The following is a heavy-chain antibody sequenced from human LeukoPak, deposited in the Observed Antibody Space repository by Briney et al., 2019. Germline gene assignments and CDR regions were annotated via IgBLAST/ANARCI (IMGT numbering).Heavy chain of an antibody. CDR1: GGTFSSYA. V-gene: IGHV1-69*05. CDR2: IIPIFGTA. Sequence: GASVKVSCKASGGTFSSYAISWVRQAPGQGLEWMGRIIPIFGTANYAQKFQGRVTITTDESTSTAYTELSSLRSEDTAVYYCARELGFMSPFDPWGQGTLVTVSS. D-gene: IGHD3-16*01. J-gene: IGHJ5*02. CDR3: ARELGFMSPFDP.